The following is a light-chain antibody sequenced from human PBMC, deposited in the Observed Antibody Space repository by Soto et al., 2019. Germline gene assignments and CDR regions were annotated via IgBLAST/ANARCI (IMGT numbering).Light chain of an antibody. J-gene: IGLJ3*02. CDR2: EVT. CDR3: TSYTSSSTLV. Sequence: QSVLTQPASVSGSPGQSITISCTGTSSDVGGYNLVSWYQLHPGKAPKLLIYEVTNRPSGVSNRFSGSKSGNTASLSISGLQAEDEADYYCTSYTSSSTLVFGGGTKLTVL. CDR1: SSDVGGYNL. V-gene: IGLV2-14*01.